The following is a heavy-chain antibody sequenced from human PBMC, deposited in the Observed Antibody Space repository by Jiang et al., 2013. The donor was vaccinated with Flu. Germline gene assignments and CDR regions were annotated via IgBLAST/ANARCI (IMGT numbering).Heavy chain of an antibody. CDR2: IHSDGSRI. D-gene: IGHD3-9*01. CDR1: GFTFRSHW. J-gene: IGHJ6*02. CDR3: ARDLNGLDWRPYGLDV. V-gene: IGHV3-74*01. Sequence: PGGSLRLSCAASGFTFRSHWMHWVRQAPGKGLVWVSGIHSDGSRINYADSVKGRFTISRDNAKNTLYLQMDSLRADDTALYYCARDLNGLDWRPYGLDVWGQGTTVTVSS.